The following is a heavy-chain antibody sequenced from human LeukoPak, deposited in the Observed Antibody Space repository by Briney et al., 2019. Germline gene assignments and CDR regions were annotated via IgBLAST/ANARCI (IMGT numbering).Heavy chain of an antibody. J-gene: IGHJ3*02. V-gene: IGHV3-23*01. CDR1: GFTFRSYV. CDR3: AKDNRADGVDI. CDR2: ISGSGGGT. Sequence: AGGSLRLSCEASGFTFRSYVMNWVRQAPGRGLEWVSAISGSGGGTYFVDSVKGRFTISRDNSKSTLYLHMNSPRAEETALYFCAKDNRADGVDIWGQGTVVTVSS.